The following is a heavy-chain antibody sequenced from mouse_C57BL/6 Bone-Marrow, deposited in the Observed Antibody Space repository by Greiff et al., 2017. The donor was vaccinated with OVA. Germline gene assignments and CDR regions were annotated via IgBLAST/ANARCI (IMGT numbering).Heavy chain of an antibody. D-gene: IGHD2-12*01. J-gene: IGHJ3*01. CDR3: ARELFSYWGFAY. CDR2: SNPNNGGT. V-gene: IGHV1-26*01. Sequence: VQLQQSGPELVKPGASVKISCKASGYTFTDYYMNWVKQSRGKSLEWIGDSNPNNGGTNSNQKFKGKATLTVDKSSSTAYMELRSLTSEDSAVYYCARELFSYWGFAYWGQGTLVTVSA. CDR1: GYTFTDYY.